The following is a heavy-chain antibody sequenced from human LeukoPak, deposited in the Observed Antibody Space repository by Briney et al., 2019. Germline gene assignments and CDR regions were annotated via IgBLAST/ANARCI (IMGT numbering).Heavy chain of an antibody. CDR3: ASSTIFGVVIH. J-gene: IGHJ4*02. D-gene: IGHD3-3*01. Sequence: PSETLSLTCAAYGGSFSGYYWSWIRQPPGKGLEWIGEINHSGSTNYNPSLKSRVTISVDTSKNQFSLKLSSVTAADTAVYYCASSTIFGVVIHWGQGTLVTVSS. V-gene: IGHV4-34*01. CDR2: INHSGST. CDR1: GGSFSGYY.